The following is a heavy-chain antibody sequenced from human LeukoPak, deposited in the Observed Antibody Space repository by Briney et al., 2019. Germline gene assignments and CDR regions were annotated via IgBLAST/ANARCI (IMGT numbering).Heavy chain of an antibody. J-gene: IGHJ6*03. V-gene: IGHV3-7*01. CDR3: ARTVWGSTSYFYYMDV. D-gene: IGHD2-2*01. Sequence: GGSLRLSCAAPGFTFSDYWMSWVRQAPGKGLEWVANIKQDGNEKYFVDSVKGRFTISRDNAKNSLYLQMNSLRAEDTAVYYCARTVWGSTSYFYYMDVWGKGTTVTVSS. CDR2: IKQDGNEK. CDR1: GFTFSDYW.